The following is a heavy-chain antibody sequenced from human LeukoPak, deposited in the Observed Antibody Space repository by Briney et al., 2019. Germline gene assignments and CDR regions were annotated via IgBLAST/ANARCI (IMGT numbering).Heavy chain of an antibody. CDR3: ARDSEQWPYHDAFDI. CDR1: GFTVSNNY. V-gene: IGHV3-53*01. Sequence: GGSLRLSCAASGFTVSNNYMNWVRQAPGKGLEWVSVIYSGGSTYYADSVKGRFTISRDNSKNTLYLQMNSLRAEDTAVYYCARDSEQWPYHDAFDIWGQGTMVTVSS. J-gene: IGHJ3*02. D-gene: IGHD6-19*01. CDR2: IYSGGST.